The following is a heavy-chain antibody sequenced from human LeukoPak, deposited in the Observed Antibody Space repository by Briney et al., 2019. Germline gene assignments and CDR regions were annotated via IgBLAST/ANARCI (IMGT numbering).Heavy chain of an antibody. CDR1: GFTFSSYA. J-gene: IGHJ4*02. D-gene: IGHD3-3*01. CDR3: AKEKKYDFWSGRADTGIDY. CDR2: ISGSGGST. Sequence: PGGSLRLSCAASGFTFSSYAMSWVRQAPGKGPEWVSAISGSGGSTYYADSVKGRFTISRDNSKNTLYLQMNSLRAEDTAVYYCAKEKKYDFWSGRADTGIDYWGQGTLVTVSS. V-gene: IGHV3-23*01.